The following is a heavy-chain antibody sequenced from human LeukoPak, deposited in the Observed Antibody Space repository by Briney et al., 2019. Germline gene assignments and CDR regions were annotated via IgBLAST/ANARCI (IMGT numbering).Heavy chain of an antibody. V-gene: IGHV3-30*18. J-gene: IGHJ6*02. Sequence: GGSLRLSCASSGFTFNHYGLHWGRQAPGRGLEWVALISYDGSNKYYADSVKGRFTISRDNSKNTLYLQMNSLRAEDTAVYYCAKPLYGSGSYYHLDVWGQGTTVTVSS. CDR3: AKPLYGSGSYYHLDV. CDR1: GFTFNHYG. D-gene: IGHD3-10*01. CDR2: ISYDGSNK.